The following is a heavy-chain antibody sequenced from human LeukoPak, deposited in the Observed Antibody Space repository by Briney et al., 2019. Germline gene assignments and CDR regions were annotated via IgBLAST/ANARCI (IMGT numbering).Heavy chain of an antibody. CDR2: INHSGST. CDR1: VGASSGYY. J-gene: IGHJ4*02. Sequence: SETLSLTCAGYVGASSGYYWSWIRQPPGKGLEWIGEINHSGSTNYNPSLKSRVTISVDTSKNQFSLKLSSVTAADTAVYYCARRRYLTYFDYWGQGTLVTVSS. CDR3: ARRRYLTYFDY. V-gene: IGHV4-34*01. D-gene: IGHD3-9*01.